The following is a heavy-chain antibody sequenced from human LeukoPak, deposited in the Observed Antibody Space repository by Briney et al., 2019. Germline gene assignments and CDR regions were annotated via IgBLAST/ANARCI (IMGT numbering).Heavy chain of an antibody. V-gene: IGHV3-23*01. J-gene: IGHJ5*01. CDR1: GLTFNNYA. Sequence: GGSLRLSCAASGLTFNNYAMNGVPHAPRKGVEWVSSICGGGETTYSADSAKGRFTISRDNPQNTLSLHRNRRRAEDRAVYHCASGYADYAGNFFTDSWGQGTLVTVSS. CDR2: ICGGGETT. D-gene: IGHD6-25*01. CDR3: ASGYADYAGNFFTDS.